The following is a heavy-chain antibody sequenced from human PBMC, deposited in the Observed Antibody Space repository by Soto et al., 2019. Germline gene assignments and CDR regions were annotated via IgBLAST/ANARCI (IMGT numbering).Heavy chain of an antibody. CDR1: GFTFSSYA. CDR3: ENGGSRNFGEH. J-gene: IGHJ4*02. CDR2: ISGSGGST. D-gene: IGHD3-10*01. V-gene: IGHV3-23*01. Sequence: GGSLRLSCAASGFTFSSYAMSWVRQAPGKGLEWVSAISGSGGSTYYADSVKGRFTISRDNSKNTMYLQMNSLRAEDTAVYYCENGGSRNFGEHCGQRTLVPVSA.